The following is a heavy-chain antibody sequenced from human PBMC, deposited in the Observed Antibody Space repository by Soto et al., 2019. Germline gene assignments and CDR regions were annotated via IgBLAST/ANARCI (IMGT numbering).Heavy chain of an antibody. Sequence: SETLSLTGAVSGGSISSSNWWSWVRQPPGKGLEWIGEIYHSGSTNYNPSLKSRVTISVDKSKDQFSLKLSSVTAADTAVYYCAREGIAARSGAFDIWGQGTMVTVSS. CDR3: AREGIAARSGAFDI. CDR1: GGSISSSNW. J-gene: IGHJ3*02. CDR2: IYHSGST. V-gene: IGHV4-4*02. D-gene: IGHD6-6*01.